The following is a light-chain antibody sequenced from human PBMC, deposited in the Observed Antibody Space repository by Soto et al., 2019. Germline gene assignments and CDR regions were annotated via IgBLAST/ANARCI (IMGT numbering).Light chain of an antibody. V-gene: IGLV7-46*01. CDR1: TVAFTNGHY. Sequence: QAVLTQEPSLTVSPGGTVTLTCFSITVAFTNGHYPYWFQQKPGQAPRTLIYDTTNRHSWTPARFSGSLLGGKAALTLSGAQPEDEAEYYCLLSYNGPYVFGTGTKVTVL. CDR3: LLSYNGPYV. CDR2: DTT. J-gene: IGLJ1*01.